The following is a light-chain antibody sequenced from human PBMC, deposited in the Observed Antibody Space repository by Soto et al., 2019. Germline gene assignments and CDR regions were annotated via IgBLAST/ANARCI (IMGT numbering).Light chain of an antibody. CDR3: QKRSNWPPIT. J-gene: IGKJ5*01. Sequence: MFLADSPAPMSFSPGDRATLSCRISQSVSSDLAWYQLKPGQAPRLLIYDASNRATGIPARFSGSGPGTDFTLTISSLEAEDFAVYYCQKRSNWPPITFGQRARLEIK. CDR2: DAS. CDR1: QSVSSD. V-gene: IGKV3-11*01.